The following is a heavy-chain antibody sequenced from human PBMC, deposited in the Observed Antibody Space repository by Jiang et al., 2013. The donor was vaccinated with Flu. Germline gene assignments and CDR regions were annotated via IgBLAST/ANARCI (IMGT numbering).Heavy chain of an antibody. CDR1: GYSVSSGYY. V-gene: IGHV4-38-2*02. Sequence: LLKPSETLSLTCTVSGYSVSSGYYWAWIRQPPGKGLEWIGSVSHSGSTYYKPSLKSRITISLDTSKNQFSLRLTSVTAADTAVYYCARDPPLRGPADWYFDLWGRGTLVAVSS. CDR2: VSHSGST. D-gene: IGHD3-10*01. J-gene: IGHJ2*01. CDR3: ARDPPLRGPADWYFDL.